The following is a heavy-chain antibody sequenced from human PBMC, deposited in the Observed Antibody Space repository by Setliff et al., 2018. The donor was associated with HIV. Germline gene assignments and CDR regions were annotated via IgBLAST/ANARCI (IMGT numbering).Heavy chain of an antibody. CDR1: GDSVSSNSAA. D-gene: IGHD6-19*01. J-gene: IGHJ6*03. CDR2: TYYKSKWYN. Sequence: PSQTLSLTCAISGDSVSSNSAAWNWIRHSPSRGLEWLGRTYYKSKWYNDYAVSVKSRITINPDTSKNQFSLQLSSVTPEDTAVYYCASGAVAATGHYYYYYMDVWGKGTTVTVSS. V-gene: IGHV6-1*01. CDR3: ASGAVAATGHYYYYYMDV.